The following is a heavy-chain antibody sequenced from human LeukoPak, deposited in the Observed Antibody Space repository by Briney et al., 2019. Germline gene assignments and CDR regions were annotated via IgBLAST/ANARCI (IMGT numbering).Heavy chain of an antibody. D-gene: IGHD5-18*01. J-gene: IGHJ6*03. CDR1: GFTFDDYA. CDR3: AKAPTARAHYYYMDV. Sequence: GGSLRLSCAACGFTFDDYAMHWVRQAPGKGLEWVSGISWSSGGIGYADSVKGRFTISRDNAKNSLYLQMNSLKAEDTALYYCAKAPTARAHYYYMDVWGKGTTVTVSS. V-gene: IGHV3-9*01. CDR2: ISWSSGGI.